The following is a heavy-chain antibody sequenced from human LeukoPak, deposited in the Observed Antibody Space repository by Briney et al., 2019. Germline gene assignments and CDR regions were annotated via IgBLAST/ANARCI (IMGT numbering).Heavy chain of an antibody. CDR3: ARDQGWAVAGLDPFDY. Sequence: ASVKASCKASGYTFTSYYMHWVRQAPGQGLEWRGIINPIGGSTSYAQKFQGRVTMTRDMSTSTVYMELSSLRSEDTAVYYCARDQGWAVAGLDPFDYWGQGTLVTVSS. V-gene: IGHV1-46*01. D-gene: IGHD6-19*01. CDR2: INPIGGST. J-gene: IGHJ4*02. CDR1: GYTFTSYY.